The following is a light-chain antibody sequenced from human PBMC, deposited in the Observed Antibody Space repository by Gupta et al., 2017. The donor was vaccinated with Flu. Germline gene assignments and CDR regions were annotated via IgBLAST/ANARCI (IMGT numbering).Light chain of an antibody. CDR3: HLRSKWPII. V-gene: IGKV3-11*01. Sequence: EIVFTQSTATLCLSPGESATLSCRARQSVSSYLTWYQQKPGEAPRLLIYDASNRATGIPARLCRSSSAAAFSLTISSLVPADFAVYYCHLRSKWPIIFGQGTRLEIK. CDR1: QSVSSY. CDR2: DAS. J-gene: IGKJ5*01.